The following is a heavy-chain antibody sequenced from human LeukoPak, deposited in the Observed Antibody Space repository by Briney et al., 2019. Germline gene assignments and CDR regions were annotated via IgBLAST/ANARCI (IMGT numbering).Heavy chain of an antibody. Sequence: GGSLRLSCAASGFTFSSNWMSWVRQAPGKGLEWVGRIKSKTNGGTTDYGAPVEGRFTISRDDSKNTLYLQMNSLKTEDTAVYYCTTDYNDYYDSSAYYGYFAYWGQGTLVTVSS. D-gene: IGHD3-22*01. CDR2: IKSKTNGGTT. J-gene: IGHJ4*02. V-gene: IGHV3-15*01. CDR3: TTDYNDYYDSSAYYGYFAY. CDR1: GFTFSSNW.